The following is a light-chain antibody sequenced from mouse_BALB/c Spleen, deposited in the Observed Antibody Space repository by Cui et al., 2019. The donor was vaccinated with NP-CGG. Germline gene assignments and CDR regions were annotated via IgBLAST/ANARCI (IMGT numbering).Light chain of an antibody. V-gene: IGLV1*01. CDR2: GTN. Sequence: PVVTPDTAPTTSPGETVTLTCRSSTGAVTTSNYANWVQEKPDHLFTGLIGGTNNRAPGVPARFSGSLIGDKAALTITGAQTEDEAIYFCVLWYSNHWVFGGGTKLTVL. CDR1: TGAVTTSNY. J-gene: IGLJ1*01. CDR3: VLWYSNHWV.